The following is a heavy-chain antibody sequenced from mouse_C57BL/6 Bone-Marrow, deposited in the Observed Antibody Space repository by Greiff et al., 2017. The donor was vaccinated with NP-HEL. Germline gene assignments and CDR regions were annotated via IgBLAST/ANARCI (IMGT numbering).Heavy chain of an antibody. Sequence: VQLQQSGAELARPGASVKLSCKASGYTFTSYGISWVKQRTGQGLEWIGEISPRSGNPYYHEPGPCPSPLAEDKSSSTAYMELRSLTSEDSAVYFCAMVDYWGQGTTLTVSS. CDR2: ISPRSGNP. V-gene: IGHV1-81*01. CDR3: AMVDY. J-gene: IGHJ2*01. CDR1: GYTFTSYG.